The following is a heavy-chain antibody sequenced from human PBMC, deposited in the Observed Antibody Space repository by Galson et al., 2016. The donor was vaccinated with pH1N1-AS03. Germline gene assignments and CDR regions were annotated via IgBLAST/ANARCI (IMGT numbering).Heavy chain of an antibody. CDR2: MYDTVRT. J-gene: IGHJ4*02. CDR3: ARVVGARPPPDY. V-gene: IGHV4-39*01. D-gene: IGHD1-26*01. Sequence: TLSLTCTVSGGSISSRAYYWGWIRQPPGKGLEWIGSMYDTVRTTYNPSLKSRVTISGDTSKNQLSLKATSMTAADTAVYYCARVVGARPPPDYWGQGTLVTVSS. CDR1: GGSISSRAYY.